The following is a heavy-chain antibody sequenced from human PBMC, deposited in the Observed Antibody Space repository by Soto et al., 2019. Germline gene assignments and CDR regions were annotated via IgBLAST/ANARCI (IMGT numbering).Heavy chain of an antibody. D-gene: IGHD6-6*01. CDR3: ERGIAALYYYYGMDV. J-gene: IGHJ6*02. CDR2: INHSGST. V-gene: IGHV4-34*01. CDR1: GGSFSGYY. Sequence: SETLSLTCAVYGGSFSGYYWSWIRQPPGKGLEWIGEINHSGSTNYNPSLKSRVTISVDTSKNQFSLKLSSVTAADTAVYYCERGIAALYYYYGMDVWGQGTTVTVSS.